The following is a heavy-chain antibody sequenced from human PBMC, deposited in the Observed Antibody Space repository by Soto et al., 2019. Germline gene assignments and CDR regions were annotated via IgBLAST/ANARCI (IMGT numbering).Heavy chain of an antibody. J-gene: IGHJ4*02. Sequence: SETLSLTCPVSGGSVSSDTYYWSWIRQPPGKGLEWIGYFYHGGSTSYNPSLKSRVTISVDTSKNQFFLNLSPVIAADTAVYYCATMASTLSLDYWGQGTLVTVSS. CDR1: GGSVSSDTYY. D-gene: IGHD3-10*01. V-gene: IGHV4-61*01. CDR2: FYHGGST. CDR3: ATMASTLSLDY.